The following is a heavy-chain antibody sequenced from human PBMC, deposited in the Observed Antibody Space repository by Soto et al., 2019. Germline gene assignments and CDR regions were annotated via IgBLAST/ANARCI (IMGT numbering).Heavy chain of an antibody. CDR2: ISSSSSTI. CDR1: GFTFSSYS. J-gene: IGHJ4*02. D-gene: IGHD6-13*01. V-gene: IGHV3-48*02. Sequence: PVGSLRLSCAASGFTFSSYSMNWVRQAPGKGLEWVSYISSSSSTIYYADSVKGRFTISRDNAKNSLYLQMNSLRDEDTAVYYCAREWVAAAGTVFDYWGQGTLVTVSS. CDR3: AREWVAAAGTVFDY.